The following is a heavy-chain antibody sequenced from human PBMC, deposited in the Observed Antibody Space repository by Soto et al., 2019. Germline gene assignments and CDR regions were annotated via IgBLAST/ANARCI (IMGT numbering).Heavy chain of an antibody. Sequence: GGSLRLSCAASGFTFSNAWMSWVRQAPGKGLEWVGRIKSKTDGGTTDYAAPVKGRFTISRDDSKNTLYLQMNSLKTEDTAVYYCTTEGYDFWSGYPNFDPWGQGTLVTVSS. CDR3: TTEGYDFWSGYPNFDP. D-gene: IGHD3-3*01. J-gene: IGHJ5*02. V-gene: IGHV3-15*01. CDR1: GFTFSNAW. CDR2: IKSKTDGGTT.